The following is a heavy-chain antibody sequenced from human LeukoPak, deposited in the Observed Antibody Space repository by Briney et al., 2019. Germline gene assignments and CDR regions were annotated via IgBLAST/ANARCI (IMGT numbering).Heavy chain of an antibody. Sequence: ASVKVSCKASGYTFTSYDINWVRQATGQGLEWMGWMNPNSGNTGYAQKFQGRVTMTRNTSISTAYMELSSLRSEDTAVYYCARRKSSSSWFPYYYYYGMDIWGQGTTVTVSS. CDR3: ARRKSSSSWFPYYYYYGMDI. CDR2: MNPNSGNT. V-gene: IGHV1-8*01. CDR1: GYTFTSYD. D-gene: IGHD6-13*01. J-gene: IGHJ6*02.